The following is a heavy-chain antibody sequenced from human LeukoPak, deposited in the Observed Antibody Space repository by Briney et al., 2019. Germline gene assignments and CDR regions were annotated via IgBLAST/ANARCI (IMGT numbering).Heavy chain of an antibody. CDR3: AREEDLWAAAGTIDY. V-gene: IGHV1-69*04. CDR1: GGTFSSYA. Sequence: SVKVSCKASGGTFSSYAISWVRQAPGQGLEWMERIIPIFGIANYAQKFQGRVTITADKSTSTAYMELSSLRSEDTAVYYCAREEDLWAAAGTIDYWGQGTLVTVSS. D-gene: IGHD6-13*01. CDR2: IIPIFGIA. J-gene: IGHJ4*02.